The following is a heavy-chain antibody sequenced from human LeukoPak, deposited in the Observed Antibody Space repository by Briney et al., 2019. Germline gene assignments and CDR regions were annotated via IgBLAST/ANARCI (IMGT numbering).Heavy chain of an antibody. CDR3: ARDFPVGIAARPDEFDY. CDR1: GYRFTSYW. Sequence: GESLKISCKGSGYRFTSYWIGWVRQMPGKGLEWMGIIYPGDSDTRYSPSFQGQVTISADKSISTAYLQWSSLKASDTAMYYCARDFPVGIAARPDEFDYWGQGTLVTVSS. J-gene: IGHJ4*02. D-gene: IGHD6-6*01. V-gene: IGHV5-51*01. CDR2: IYPGDSDT.